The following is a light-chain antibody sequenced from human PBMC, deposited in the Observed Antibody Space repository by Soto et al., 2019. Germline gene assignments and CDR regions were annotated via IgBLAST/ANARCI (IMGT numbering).Light chain of an antibody. Sequence: QSALTQPASVSGSPGQSITISCAGPSSDIGGYNYVSWYQQHPGKAPKLIIYEVSNRPSGVSNRFSGSKSGNTASLTISGLQAEDEVDYYCSSYTSSSTLEYVFGTGTKVTVL. J-gene: IGLJ1*01. CDR2: EVS. CDR1: SSDIGGYNY. CDR3: SSYTSSSTLEYV. V-gene: IGLV2-14*01.